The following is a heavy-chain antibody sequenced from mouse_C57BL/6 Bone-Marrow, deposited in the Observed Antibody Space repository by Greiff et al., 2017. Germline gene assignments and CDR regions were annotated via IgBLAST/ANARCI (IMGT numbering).Heavy chain of an antibody. D-gene: IGHD3-2*02. CDR2: IDPSDSYT. Sequence: QVQLQQPGAELVMPGASVKLSCKASGYTFTSYWMHWVKQRPGQGLEWIGEIDPSDSYTNYNQKFKGKSTLTVDKSSSTAYMQLSSLTSEDSAVYYGARSELRRTPYYAMDYWGQGTSVTVSS. CDR1: GYTFTSYW. V-gene: IGHV1-69*01. CDR3: ARSELRRTPYYAMDY. J-gene: IGHJ4*01.